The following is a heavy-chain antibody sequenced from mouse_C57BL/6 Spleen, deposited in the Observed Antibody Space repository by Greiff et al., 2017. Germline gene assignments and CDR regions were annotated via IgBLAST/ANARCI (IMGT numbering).Heavy chain of an antibody. Sequence: QVQLQQSGAELVRPGTSVKMSCKASGYTFTNYWIGWAKQRPGHGLEWIGDIYPGGGYTYYNEKFKGKATLTADKSSSTAYMQFSSLTSEDSAIYDCARGNYSNYEDYAMDYWGQGTSVTVSS. CDR1: GYTFTNYW. CDR3: ARGNYSNYEDYAMDY. D-gene: IGHD2-5*01. CDR2: IYPGGGYT. V-gene: IGHV1-63*01. J-gene: IGHJ4*01.